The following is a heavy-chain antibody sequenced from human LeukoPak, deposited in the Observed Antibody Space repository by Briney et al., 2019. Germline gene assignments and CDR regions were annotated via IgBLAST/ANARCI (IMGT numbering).Heavy chain of an antibody. D-gene: IGHD6-13*01. Sequence: SETLSLTCAVYGGSFSGYYWSWIRQPPGKGLEWIGEINHSGSTNYNPPLKSRVTISVDTSKNQFSLKLSSVTAADTAVYYCATRIAAAGTISYYFDYWGQGTLVTVSS. J-gene: IGHJ4*02. CDR2: INHSGST. CDR3: ATRIAAAGTISYYFDY. V-gene: IGHV4-34*01. CDR1: GGSFSGYY.